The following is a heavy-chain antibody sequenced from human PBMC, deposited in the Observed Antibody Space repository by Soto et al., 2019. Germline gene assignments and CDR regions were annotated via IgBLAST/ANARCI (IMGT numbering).Heavy chain of an antibody. CDR2: IYYSGST. J-gene: IGHJ5*02. D-gene: IGHD2-15*01. CDR1: GGSVSSGSYY. V-gene: IGHV4-61*01. CDR3: ARVVGKVLATANCFDP. Sequence: SETLSLTCTVSGGSVSSGSYYWSWIRQPPGKGLEWIGYIYYSGSTNYNPSLKSRVTISVDTSKNQFSLKLSSVTAADTAVYYCARVVGKVLATANCFDPWGQGTLVTVSS.